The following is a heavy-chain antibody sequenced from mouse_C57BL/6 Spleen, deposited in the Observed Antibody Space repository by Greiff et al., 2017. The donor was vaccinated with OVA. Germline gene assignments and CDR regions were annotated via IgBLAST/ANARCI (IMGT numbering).Heavy chain of an antibody. CDR3: ATFDITAREYYFDY. D-gene: IGHD1-1*01. V-gene: IGHV1-59*01. J-gene: IGHJ2*01. CDR1: GYTFTSYW. Sequence: QVQLQQPGAELVRPGTSVKLSCKASGYTFTSYWMHWVKQRPGQGLEWIGVIDPSDSCTNYNEKFKGKATLTVDTSSRTAYMQLISLTTEDCAAYYDATFDITAREYYFDYWGQGTTLTVSS. CDR2: IDPSDSCT.